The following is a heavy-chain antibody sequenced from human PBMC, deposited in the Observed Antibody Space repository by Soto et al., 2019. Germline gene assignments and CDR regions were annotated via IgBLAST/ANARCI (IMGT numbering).Heavy chain of an antibody. Sequence: ESLSLTCACSGLSFTGSYWALLRPSPGLALHYIRDSNHSGTTKYTPSLNGRLIISLDTSNNHFFLNLTSVAAADTAIYYCARVSVVRFLERLDYGLDGWGQGITVTIS. D-gene: IGHD3-3*01. J-gene: IGHJ6*02. CDR3: ARVSVVRFLERLDYGLDG. CDR2: SNHSGTT. V-gene: IGHV4-34*01. CDR1: GLSFTGSY.